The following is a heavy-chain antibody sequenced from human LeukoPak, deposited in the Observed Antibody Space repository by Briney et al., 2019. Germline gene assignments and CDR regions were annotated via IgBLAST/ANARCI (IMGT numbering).Heavy chain of an antibody. CDR1: GDSFSAYY. J-gene: IGHJ6*03. CDR2: VYSSGNT. D-gene: IGHD2-8*01. Sequence: SETLSLTCTVSGDSFSAYYWSWIRQPPGRGLEWIGYVYSSGNTNYNPSLKSRVTISVGTSKKQHSLKLTSVTAADTAVYYCAIHTNVDISSFMDVWGKGTTVTVSS. CDR3: AIHTNVDISSFMDV. V-gene: IGHV4-4*09.